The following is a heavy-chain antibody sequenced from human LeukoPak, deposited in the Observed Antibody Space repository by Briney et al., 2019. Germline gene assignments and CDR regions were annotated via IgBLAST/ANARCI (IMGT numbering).Heavy chain of an antibody. D-gene: IGHD1-14*01. CDR3: ARYKIYYYYMDV. CDR1: GGSISSSNW. V-gene: IGHV4-4*02. CDR2: IYHSGST. J-gene: IGHJ6*03. Sequence: SETLSLTCAVSGGSISSSNWWSWVRQPPGKGLEWIGEIYHSGSTNYNPSLKSRVTISVDTSKNQFSLKLSSVTAADTALYYCARYKIYYYYMDVWGKGTTVTVSS.